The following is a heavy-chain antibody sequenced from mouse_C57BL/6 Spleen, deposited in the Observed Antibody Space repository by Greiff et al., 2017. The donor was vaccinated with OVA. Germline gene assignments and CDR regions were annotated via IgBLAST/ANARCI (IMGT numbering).Heavy chain of an antibody. Sequence: QVQLQQPGAELVKPGASVKLSCKASGYTFTSYWMQWVKQRPGQGLEWIGEIDPSDSYTNYNQKFKGKATLTVDTSSSTAYMQLSSLTSEDSAVYYCARFSSGLDYWAKAPLSQSPQ. CDR2: IDPSDSYT. CDR3: ARFSSGLDY. D-gene: IGHD3-2*02. J-gene: IGHJ2*01. V-gene: IGHV1-50*01. CDR1: GYTFTSYW.